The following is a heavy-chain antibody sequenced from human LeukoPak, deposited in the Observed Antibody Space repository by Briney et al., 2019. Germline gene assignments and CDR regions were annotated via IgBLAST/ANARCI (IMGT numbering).Heavy chain of an antibody. J-gene: IGHJ4*02. D-gene: IGHD3-10*02. CDR2: ISSSSSYI. V-gene: IGHV3-21*01. CDR3: AREGGDYYDRRHY. Sequence: GGSLRLSCAASGFTFSSYAMNWVRQAPGKGLEWVSSISSSSSYIYYADSVKGRFTISRDNAKNSLFLQMSILRAEDTAVYYCAREGGDYYDRRHYWGQGTLVPVPS. CDR1: GFTFSSYA.